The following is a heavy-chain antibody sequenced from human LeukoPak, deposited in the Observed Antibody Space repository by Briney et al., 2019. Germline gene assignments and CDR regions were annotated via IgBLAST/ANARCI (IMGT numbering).Heavy chain of an antibody. CDR2: IKSKANSYAT. CDR3: TTHDYGGNPNFDY. J-gene: IGHJ4*02. Sequence: PGGSLRLSCAASGFTFSGSAMHWVRQAPGKGLEWVGRIKSKANSYATAYAASVKGRFTISRDDSKNTAYLPMNSLKTEDTAVYYCTTHDYGGNPNFDYWGQGTLVTVSS. CDR1: GFTFSGSA. V-gene: IGHV3-73*01. D-gene: IGHD4-23*01.